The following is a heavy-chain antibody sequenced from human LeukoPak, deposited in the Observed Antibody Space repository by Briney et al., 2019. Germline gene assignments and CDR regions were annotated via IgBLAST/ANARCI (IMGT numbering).Heavy chain of an antibody. J-gene: IGHJ4*02. CDR2: IKIDGSGT. D-gene: IGHD4-17*01. Sequence: HPGGSLRLSCVASGFTFSSYWMHWVRQAPGKGLLWVSRIKIDGSGTGYADSVKGRFTISRDNAKNTLYLQMNSLRADDTAVYYCARDSTVSDFDYWGQGTLVTVSS. CDR3: ARDSTVSDFDY. CDR1: GFTFSSYW. V-gene: IGHV3-74*01.